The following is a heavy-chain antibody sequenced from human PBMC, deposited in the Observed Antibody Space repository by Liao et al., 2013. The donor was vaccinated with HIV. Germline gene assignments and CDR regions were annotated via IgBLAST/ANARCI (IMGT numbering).Heavy chain of an antibody. V-gene: IGHV4-39*07. D-gene: IGHD6-6*01. Sequence: QLQLQESGPGLVKPSETLSLICTVSGGSISSSSYYWGWIRQPPGKGLEWIGEIHHSGSTNYNPSLKSRVTISVDTSKNQFSLKLSSVTAADTAVYYCARGGIAARPRYYPDDAFDIWGQGTMVTVSS. CDR1: GGSISSSSYY. CDR3: ARGGIAARPRYYPDDAFDI. J-gene: IGHJ3*02. CDR2: IHHSGST.